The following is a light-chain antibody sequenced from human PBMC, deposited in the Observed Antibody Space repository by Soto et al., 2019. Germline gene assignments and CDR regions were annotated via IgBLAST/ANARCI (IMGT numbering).Light chain of an antibody. J-gene: IGLJ1*01. CDR2: EVT. V-gene: IGLV2-8*01. CDR1: SSDGGGFNY. CDR3: SSYAGSNNPLFV. Sequence: SALTHPPSASGSPGRSITSACTGTSSDGGGFNYVSWHQQHPGKAPKVIIYEVTKRPSGVPDRFSGSKSANTASLTVSGLQAEDEADYYCSSYAGSNNPLFVFGTGTKVTVL.